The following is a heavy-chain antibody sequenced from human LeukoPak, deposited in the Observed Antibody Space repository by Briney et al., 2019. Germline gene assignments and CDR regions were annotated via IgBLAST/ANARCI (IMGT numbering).Heavy chain of an antibody. V-gene: IGHV4-59*01. CDR3: ARAELLWFGEAASGFDP. CDR2: VYYSGNT. J-gene: IGHJ5*02. Sequence: SETLSLTCTVSGGSIGTYYWSWFRQPPGKGLEWIGYVYYSGNTEYNPSLKSRVTISVDTSKNQFSLKLSSVTAADTAVYYCARAELLWFGEAASGFDPWGQGTLVTVST. D-gene: IGHD3-10*01. CDR1: GGSIGTYY.